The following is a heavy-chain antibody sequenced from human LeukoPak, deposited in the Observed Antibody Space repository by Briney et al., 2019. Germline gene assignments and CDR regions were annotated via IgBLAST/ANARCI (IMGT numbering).Heavy chain of an antibody. Sequence: SETLSLTCTVSGGSISGHYWSWIRQSPGKGLEWLGHIYYSGNTAYNPSLKSRITISVDTSKNQFSLRLNSVTAADTAVYYCARETTALDYWGQGTLVTVSS. CDR1: GGSISGHY. CDR3: ARETTALDY. CDR2: IYYSGNT. J-gene: IGHJ4*02. V-gene: IGHV4-59*11. D-gene: IGHD1-1*01.